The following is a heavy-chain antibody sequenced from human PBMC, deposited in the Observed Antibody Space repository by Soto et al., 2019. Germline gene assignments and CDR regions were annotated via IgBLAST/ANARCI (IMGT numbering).Heavy chain of an antibody. CDR1: GGSIDGRN. Sequence: QVQLQESGPGLVKPSETLSLTCTVSGGSIDGRNCAWIRQPPGKGLEWLGYVYYDGGSSYNPSVKRRLNLSMDTSKSQFSLQLRSVTAADTAVYYCVRQGIGNLHGLVDVWGRGTTVTVSS. D-gene: IGHD3-10*01. CDR3: VRQGIGNLHGLVDV. CDR2: VYYDGGS. J-gene: IGHJ6*02. V-gene: IGHV4-59*08.